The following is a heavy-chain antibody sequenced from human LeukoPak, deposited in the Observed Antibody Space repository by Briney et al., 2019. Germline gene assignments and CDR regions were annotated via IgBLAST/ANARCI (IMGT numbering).Heavy chain of an antibody. CDR3: ARGGWQQLVRSLPFDY. Sequence: PGGSLRLSCAASGFTFSSYGMHWVRQAPGKGREWVAVIWYDGSNKYYADSVKGRFTISRDNSKNTLYLQMNSLRAEDTAVYYCARGGWQQLVRSLPFDYWGQGTLVTVSS. V-gene: IGHV3-33*01. CDR1: GFTFSSYG. D-gene: IGHD6-13*01. J-gene: IGHJ4*02. CDR2: IWYDGSNK.